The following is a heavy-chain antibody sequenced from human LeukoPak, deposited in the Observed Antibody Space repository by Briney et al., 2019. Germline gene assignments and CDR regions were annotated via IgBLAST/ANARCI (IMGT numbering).Heavy chain of an antibody. CDR2: IYYSGST. CDR1: GGSISSYY. CDR3: AREPGSGWSGPFDY. J-gene: IGHJ4*02. Sequence: KTSETLSLTCTVSGGSISSYYWSWIRQPPGKGLEWIGYIYYSGSTNYNPSLKSRVTISVDTSKNQFSLKLSSVTAADTAVYYCAREPGSGWSGPFDYWGQGTLVTVSS. V-gene: IGHV4-59*01. D-gene: IGHD6-19*01.